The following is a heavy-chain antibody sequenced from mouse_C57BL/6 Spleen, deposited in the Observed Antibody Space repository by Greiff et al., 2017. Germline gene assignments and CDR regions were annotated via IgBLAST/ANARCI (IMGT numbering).Heavy chain of an antibody. D-gene: IGHD1-1*01. V-gene: IGHV1-39*01. CDR3: AIYYGSSHHYAMDY. CDR2: INPNYGTT. J-gene: IGHJ4*01. Sequence: VQLQQSGPELVKPGASVKISCKASGYSFTDYNMNWVKQSNGKSLEWIGVINPNYGTTSYNQKFKGKATLTVDQSSSTAYMQLNSLTSEDSAVYYCAIYYGSSHHYAMDYWGQGTSVTVSS. CDR1: GYSFTDYN.